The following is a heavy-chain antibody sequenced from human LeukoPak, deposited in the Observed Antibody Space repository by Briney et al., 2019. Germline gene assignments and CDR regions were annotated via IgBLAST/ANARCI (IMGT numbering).Heavy chain of an antibody. J-gene: IGHJ3*02. D-gene: IGHD1-26*01. V-gene: IGHV3-30-3*01. CDR2: ISYDGSNK. CDR3: ARGGPLSYSGSLYGAFDI. CDR1: AFTFSSYA. Sequence: PGGSLRLSCTASAFTFSSYAIHWVRQAPGKGLEWVAVISYDGSNKYYADSVKGRFTISRDNSKNTMYLQMNSLRTEDTAVYYCARGGPLSYSGSLYGAFDIWGQGTMVTVSS.